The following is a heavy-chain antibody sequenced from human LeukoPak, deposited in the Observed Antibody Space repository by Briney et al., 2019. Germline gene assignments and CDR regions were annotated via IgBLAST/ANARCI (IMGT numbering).Heavy chain of an antibody. Sequence: ASVKVSCKASGYTFIGHYLHWVRQAPGQGLEWLGWINPKSGGTNYARDFRGRVTMTRDTSITTAYMELSSLRSDDTAMYYCAIHWGSGWYFDLWGRGTQVTVSS. CDR1: GYTFIGHY. J-gene: IGHJ2*01. CDR3: AIHWGSGWYFDL. D-gene: IGHD7-27*01. CDR2: INPKSGGT. V-gene: IGHV1-2*02.